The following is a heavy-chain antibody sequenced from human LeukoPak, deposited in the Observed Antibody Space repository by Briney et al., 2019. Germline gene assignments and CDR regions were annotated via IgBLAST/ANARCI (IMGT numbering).Heavy chain of an antibody. Sequence: SETLSLTCTVSGGSISSYYWIWIRQPPGKGLECIGYIYYSGSTNYNPSLENRVTISVDTSKKQFSLKLSSVTAADTAVYYCARHKETCSGDYCYLDYFDYWGQGTLVTVSS. J-gene: IGHJ4*02. V-gene: IGHV4-59*08. CDR3: ARHKETCSGDYCYLDYFDY. CDR2: IYYSGST. CDR1: GGSISSYY. D-gene: IGHD2-15*01.